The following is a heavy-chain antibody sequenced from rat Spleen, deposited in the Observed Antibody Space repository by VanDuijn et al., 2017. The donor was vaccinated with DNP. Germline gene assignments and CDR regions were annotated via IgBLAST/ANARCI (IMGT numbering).Heavy chain of an antibody. V-gene: IGHV2S12*01. CDR1: GSSLTSYG. J-gene: IGHJ2*01. D-gene: IGHD1-5*01. CDR2: ISSRGNT. Sequence: QVQLKESGPGLVQPSQTLSLTCTVSGSSLTSYGINWVRQPPGKGLEWIAAISSRGNTYSNSALKSRLSISRDTTKSQVFLKMNTLQTEDTAIYFCTRDRNTPYYFDYWGQGVMVTVSS. CDR3: TRDRNTPYYFDY.